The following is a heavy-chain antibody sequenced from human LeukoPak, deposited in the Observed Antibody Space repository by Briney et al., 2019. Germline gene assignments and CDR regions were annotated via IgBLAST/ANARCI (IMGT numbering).Heavy chain of an antibody. CDR2: IIPIFGTA. CDR3: ARDLRQLARDRLDP. V-gene: IGHV1-69*05. CDR1: GGTFSSYA. J-gene: IGHJ5*02. Sequence: SVKVSCKASGGTFSSYAISWVRQAPGQGLEWMGGIIPIFGTANYAQKFQGRVTITTDESTSTAYVELSSLRSEDTAVYYCARDLRQLARDRLDPWGQGTLVTVSS. D-gene: IGHD6-6*01.